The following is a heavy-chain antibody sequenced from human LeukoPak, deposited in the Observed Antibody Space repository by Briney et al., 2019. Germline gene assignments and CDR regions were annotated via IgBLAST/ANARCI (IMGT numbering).Heavy chain of an antibody. J-gene: IGHJ5*02. CDR2: IYYSGST. Sequence: SETLSLTCAVSGGSISSYYWSWIRQPPGKGLEWIGYIYYSGSTNYNPSLKSRVTISVDTSKNQFSLKLSSVTAADTAVYYCARVKRWETVQLLLLVWFDPWGQGTLVTVSS. CDR1: GGSISSYY. V-gene: IGHV4-59*12. CDR3: ARVKRWETVQLLLLVWFDP. D-gene: IGHD2-2*01.